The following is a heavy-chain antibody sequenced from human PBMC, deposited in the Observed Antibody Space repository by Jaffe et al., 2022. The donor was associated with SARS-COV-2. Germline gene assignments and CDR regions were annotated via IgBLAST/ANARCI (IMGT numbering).Heavy chain of an antibody. J-gene: IGHJ6*02. CDR3: ARGDSSWYNDYYYGMDV. Sequence: QVQLVQSGAEVKKPGSSVKVSCKASGGTFSSYAISWVRQAPGQGLEWMGGIIPIFGTANYAQKFQGRVTITADESTSTAYMELSSLRSEDTAVYYCARGDSSWYNDYYYGMDVWGQGTTVTVSS. V-gene: IGHV1-69*01. CDR2: IIPIFGTA. D-gene: IGHD6-13*01. CDR1: GGTFSSYA.